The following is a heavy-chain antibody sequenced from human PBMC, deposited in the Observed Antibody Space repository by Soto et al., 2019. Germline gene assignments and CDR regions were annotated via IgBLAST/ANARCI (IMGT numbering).Heavy chain of an antibody. D-gene: IGHD2-21*01. V-gene: IGHV3-74*01. CDR1: GFTFSSYW. J-gene: IGHJ6*02. CDR3: ARVEVGFIRHRYYGMDV. CDR2: INSDGSST. Sequence: GGSLRLSCAASGFTFSSYWMHWVRQAPGKGLVWVSRINSDGSSTSYADSVKGRFTISRDNAKNTLYLQMNSLRAEDTAVYYCARVEVGFIRHRYYGMDVWGQGTTVTVSS.